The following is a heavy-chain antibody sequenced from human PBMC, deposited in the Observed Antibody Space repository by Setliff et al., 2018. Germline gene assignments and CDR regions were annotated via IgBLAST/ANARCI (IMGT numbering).Heavy chain of an antibody. V-gene: IGHV3-23*01. J-gene: IGHJ4*02. CDR2: ISGSGDNT. CDR1: GFTFSSYT. Sequence: GGSLRLSCEASGFTFSSYTMSWVRQAPGKGLEWVSVISGSGDNTYYADSVKGRFTISRDNSKNTLYLQMNSLRAEGTALYYCAREVWNIYDNDNSWSGYSDHWGQGTLVTVSS. CDR3: AREVWNIYDNDNSWSGYSDH. D-gene: IGHD3-3*01.